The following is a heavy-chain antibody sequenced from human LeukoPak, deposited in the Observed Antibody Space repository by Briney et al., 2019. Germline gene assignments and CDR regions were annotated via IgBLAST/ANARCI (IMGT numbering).Heavy chain of an antibody. V-gene: IGHV4-34*01. CDR2: INHSGST. J-gene: IGHJ4*02. Sequence: XYWSWIXQPPGKGLEWIGEINHSGSTNYNPSLKSRVTISVDTSKNQFSLKLSSVTAADTAVYYCATQTGTSGYWGQGTLVTVSS. CDR1: XY. CDR3: ATQTGTSGY. D-gene: IGHD1-7*01.